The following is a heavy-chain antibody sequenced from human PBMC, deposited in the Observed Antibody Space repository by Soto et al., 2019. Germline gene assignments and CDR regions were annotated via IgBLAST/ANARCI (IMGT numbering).Heavy chain of an antibody. CDR3: AIVTTRETTVTSLRTGYWYFDL. V-gene: IGHV1-69*02. D-gene: IGHD4-17*01. CDR1: GGTFSSYT. Sequence: GASVKVSCKASGGTFSSYTISWVRQAPGQGLEWMGRIIPILGIANYAQKFQGRVTITADKSTSTAYMELSSLRSEDTAVYYCAIVTTRETTVTSLRTGYWYFDLWGRGTLVTVSS. CDR2: IIPILGIA. J-gene: IGHJ2*01.